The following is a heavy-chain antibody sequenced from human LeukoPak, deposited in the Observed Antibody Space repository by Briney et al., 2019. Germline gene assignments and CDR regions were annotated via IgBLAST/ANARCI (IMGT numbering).Heavy chain of an antibody. CDR1: GGSISSGSYF. CDR3: AVAPYYYYYYMDV. V-gene: IGHV4-39*07. J-gene: IGHJ6*03. Sequence: PSVTLSLTCTVSGGSISSGSYFWGWIRQPPGQGLEWIGSIYYTGSTYYNPSLKSRVAISVDTSKNQFSLKLSSVTAADTAVYYCAVAPYYYYYYMDVWGKGTTVTVSS. CDR2: IYYTGST.